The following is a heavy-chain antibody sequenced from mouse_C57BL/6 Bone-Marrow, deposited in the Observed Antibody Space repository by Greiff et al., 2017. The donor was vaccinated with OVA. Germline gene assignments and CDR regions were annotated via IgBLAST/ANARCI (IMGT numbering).Heavy chain of an antibody. CDR3: AREFTDGSSSYAMDY. J-gene: IGHJ4*01. CDR1: GYTFTDYY. CDR2: INPYNGGT. Sequence: VQLQQPGPVLVKPGASVKMSCKASGYTFTDYYMNWVKQSHGKSLEWIGVINPYNGGTSYNQKFKGKATLTVDKSSSTAYMELNSLTSEDSAVYYCAREFTDGSSSYAMDYWGQGTSVTVSS. D-gene: IGHD1-1*01. V-gene: IGHV1-19*01.